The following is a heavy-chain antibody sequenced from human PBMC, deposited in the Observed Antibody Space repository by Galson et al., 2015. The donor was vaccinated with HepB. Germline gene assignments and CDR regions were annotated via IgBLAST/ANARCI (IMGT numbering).Heavy chain of an antibody. Sequence: SLRLSCAASGFMFSSYAMHWVRQAPGKGLEWVAVIWYDGSNKYYADSVKGRFTISRDNSKNTLYLQMNSLRVEDTAVYYCAREGPYARCCMDHWGQGTLVTVSS. D-gene: IGHD2-8*02. CDR3: AREGPYARCCMDH. CDR2: IWYDGSNK. V-gene: IGHV3-33*01. CDR1: GFMFSSYA. J-gene: IGHJ4*02.